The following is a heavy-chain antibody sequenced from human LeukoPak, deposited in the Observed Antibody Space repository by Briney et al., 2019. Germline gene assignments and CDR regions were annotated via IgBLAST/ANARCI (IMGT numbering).Heavy chain of an antibody. D-gene: IGHD5-24*01. CDR1: GGTFSSYA. Sequence: ASVKVSCKASGGTFSSYAISWVRQAPGQGLEWMGGIIPIFGTANYAQKFQGRVTITAEKSTSTAYMELSSLRSEDTAVYYCAIIAGRDGYNREPNDAFDIWGQGTMVTVSS. CDR2: IIPIFGTA. CDR3: AIIAGRDGYNREPNDAFDI. J-gene: IGHJ3*02. V-gene: IGHV1-69*06.